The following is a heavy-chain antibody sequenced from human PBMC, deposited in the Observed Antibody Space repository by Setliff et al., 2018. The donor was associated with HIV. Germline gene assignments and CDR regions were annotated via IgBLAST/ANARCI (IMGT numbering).Heavy chain of an antibody. CDR3: ARQRGGRVTIFGVSGGWFDP. CDR1: GGSISRYY. Sequence: PSETLSLTCTVSGGSISRYYWSWIRQPPGKGLEWIGYVYYSGSTTYNPSLKSRVTMSIDTSKNQFSLKPSSVTAADTAVYYCARQRGGRVTIFGVSGGWFDPWGQGTLVTVSS. D-gene: IGHD3-3*01. V-gene: IGHV4-59*08. CDR2: VYYSGST. J-gene: IGHJ5*02.